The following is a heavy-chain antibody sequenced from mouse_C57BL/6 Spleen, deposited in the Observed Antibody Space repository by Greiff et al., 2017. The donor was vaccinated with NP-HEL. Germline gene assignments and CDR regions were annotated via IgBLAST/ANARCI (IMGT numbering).Heavy chain of an antibody. CDR1: GFTFSDYG. CDR3: ARRGYGSRGAMDY. D-gene: IGHD1-1*01. J-gene: IGHJ4*01. CDR2: ISTGSSTI. V-gene: IGHV5-17*01. Sequence: EVKLVESGGGLVKPGGSLKLSCAASGFTFSDYGMHWVRQAPEKGLEWVAYISTGSSTIYYADTVKGRFTISRDNATNTLFLQMTSLRSEDTAVYDCARRGYGSRGAMDYWGQGTSVTVSS.